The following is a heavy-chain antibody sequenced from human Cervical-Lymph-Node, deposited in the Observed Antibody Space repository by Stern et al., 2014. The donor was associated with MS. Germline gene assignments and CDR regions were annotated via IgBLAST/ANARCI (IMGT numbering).Heavy chain of an antibody. V-gene: IGHV3-23*04. J-gene: IGHJ6*02. CDR3: AKDLGRGVVVVPLYGLDV. CDR1: GFTFSTYA. D-gene: IGHD2-2*01. Sequence: VQLVESGGGLVQPGGSLRLSCAASGFTFSTYAFSWVRQAPGKGLEWVSRISDRGVYTYYADSVKGRFTIARDNSKSMLYLEMQSLRAEDTAVYHCAKDLGRGVVVVPLYGLDVWGQGTTVTVSS. CDR2: ISDRGVYT.